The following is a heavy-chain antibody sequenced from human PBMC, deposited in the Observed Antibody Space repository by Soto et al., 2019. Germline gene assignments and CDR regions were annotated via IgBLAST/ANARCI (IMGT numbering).Heavy chain of an antibody. CDR2: IYYTGST. D-gene: IGHD6-6*01. J-gene: IGHJ4*02. CDR3: AREFSNSPEAFDS. V-gene: IGHV4-61*01. Sequence: SETLSLTCTFSCGSVNSDTFYWSWIRQPPGRGLEWIGYIYYTGSTNYNPSLKSRVTISIDTSRNQFSLKLSSVTAADTAVYYCAREFSNSPEAFDSWGQGSLVTVSS. CDR1: CGSVNSDTFY.